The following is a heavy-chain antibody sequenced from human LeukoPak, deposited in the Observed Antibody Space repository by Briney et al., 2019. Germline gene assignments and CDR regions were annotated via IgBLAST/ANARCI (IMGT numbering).Heavy chain of an antibody. D-gene: IGHD1-1*01. J-gene: IGHJ2*01. CDR2: IYHNGNT. Sequence: PSETLSLTCTVPGGSMRSFYWTWIRQPPGKGLEWIGYIYHNGNTIYNPSLKSRVTISINVSKNQFSLSLTSVTAADTAVYYCARYAPGDSYWIFDLWGRGTLVTVSS. CDR3: ARYAPGDSYWIFDL. V-gene: IGHV4-59*01. CDR1: GGSMRSFY.